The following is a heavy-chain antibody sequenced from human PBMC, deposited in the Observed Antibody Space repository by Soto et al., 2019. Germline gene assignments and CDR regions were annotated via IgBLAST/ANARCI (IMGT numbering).Heavy chain of an antibody. D-gene: IGHD5-12*01. CDR2: IYYTGTT. CDR3: ARLGRWLQALDS. J-gene: IGHJ4*02. CDR1: GGSISDYY. Sequence: QVQLQESGPGLVKPSETLSLTCTVSGGSISDYYWSWIRQPPGKGLEWVGYIYYTGTTTYNPSLKSRLTLSVDTSKNQFSLKLRSVSAADTAVYYCARLGRWLQALDSWGQGTLVIVSS. V-gene: IGHV4-59*08.